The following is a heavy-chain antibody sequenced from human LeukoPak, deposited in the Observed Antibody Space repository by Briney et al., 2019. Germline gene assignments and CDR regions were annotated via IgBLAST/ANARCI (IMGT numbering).Heavy chain of an antibody. CDR2: MYYRGNT. J-gene: IGHJ4*02. V-gene: IGHV4-59*12. CDR3: ARLYGNYQNYFDY. Sequence: SETLSLTCTVSGGSISTYYWGWIRQPPGKGLEWVGHMYYRGNTFYNPSLKSRVTISVDTSENQFSLKLRSVTAADTAVYYCARLYGNYQNYFDYWGQGTLVTVSS. CDR1: GGSISTYY. D-gene: IGHD1-7*01.